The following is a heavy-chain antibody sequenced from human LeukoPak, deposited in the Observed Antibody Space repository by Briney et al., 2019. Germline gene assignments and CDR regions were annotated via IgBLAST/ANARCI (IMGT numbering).Heavy chain of an antibody. Sequence: GRSLRLSCSASGFTFTNYPIHWVRQAPGKGLEWVAVISYDGSNKYYADSVKGRFTISRDNSKNTLYLQMSSLRAEDTAVYYCVKDSIPSIVVVPASFGYWGQGTLVTVSS. J-gene: IGHJ4*02. D-gene: IGHD2-2*01. CDR2: ISYDGSNK. V-gene: IGHV3-30*14. CDR1: GFTFTNYP. CDR3: VKDSIPSIVVVPASFGY.